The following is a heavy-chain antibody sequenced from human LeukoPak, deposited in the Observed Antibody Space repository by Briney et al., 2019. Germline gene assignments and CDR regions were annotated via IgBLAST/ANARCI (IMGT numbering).Heavy chain of an antibody. D-gene: IGHD3-9*01. Sequence: ASVKVSCKVSGYTLTELSMHWVRQAPGKGLEWMGGFDPEDGETIYAQKFQGRVTMTEDTSTDTAYMGLSSLRSEDTAVYYCATVRILRYFDWLPGHYYYYGMDVWGQGTTVTVSS. CDR2: FDPEDGET. CDR3: ATVRILRYFDWLPGHYYYYGMDV. CDR1: GYTLTELS. V-gene: IGHV1-24*01. J-gene: IGHJ6*02.